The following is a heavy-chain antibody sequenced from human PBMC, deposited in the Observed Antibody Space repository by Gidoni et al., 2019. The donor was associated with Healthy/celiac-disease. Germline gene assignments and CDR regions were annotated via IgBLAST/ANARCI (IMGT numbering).Heavy chain of an antibody. CDR2: IYPGHSDT. D-gene: IGHD3-3*01. V-gene: IGHV5-51*01. J-gene: IGHJ5*02. CDR3: ARSRPYYDFWSGYYTGVPWFDP. Sequence: EVQLVQSGAEVQQPGESLKISCKGSGYSFTSYWIGWVLQMPGKGLEWMGIIYPGHSDTRYSPSFQGQVTISADKSISTAYLQWSSLKASDTAMYYCARSRPYYDFWSGYYTGVPWFDPWGQGTLVTVSS. CDR1: GYSFTSYW.